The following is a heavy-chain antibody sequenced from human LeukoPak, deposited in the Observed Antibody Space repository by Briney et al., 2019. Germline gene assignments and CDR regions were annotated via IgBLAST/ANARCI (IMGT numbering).Heavy chain of an antibody. CDR3: ARVDGSGRDDAFDI. J-gene: IGHJ3*02. Sequence: SETLSLTCAVSGGPISSGGYSWSWIRQPPGKGLEWIGYIHHSGSTYYNPSLKSRVTISVDRSKNQFSLKLSSVTAADTAVYYCARVDGSGRDDAFDIWGQGTMVTVSS. V-gene: IGHV4-30-2*01. CDR2: IHHSGST. CDR1: GGPISSGGYS. D-gene: IGHD3-22*01.